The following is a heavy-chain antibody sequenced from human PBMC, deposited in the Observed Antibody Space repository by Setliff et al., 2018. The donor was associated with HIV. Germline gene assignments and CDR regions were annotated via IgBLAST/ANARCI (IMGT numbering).Heavy chain of an antibody. CDR2: TYPNTGET. Sequence: ASVKVSCKASGYTFTNYYVHWVRQAPGRGLEWMGCTYPNTGETDSPQKFKGRVTMTRVTSITTAYIDLSGLTSDDTAVYYCARGKFRSTWSLFSDYFFDSWGQGTLVTVSS. J-gene: IGHJ4*02. CDR3: ARGKFRSTWSLFSDYFFDS. CDR1: GYTFTNYY. D-gene: IGHD2-8*02. V-gene: IGHV1-2*02.